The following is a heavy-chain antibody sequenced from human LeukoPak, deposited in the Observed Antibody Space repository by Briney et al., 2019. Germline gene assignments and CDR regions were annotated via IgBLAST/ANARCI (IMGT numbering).Heavy chain of an antibody. CDR3: AKGYTYGYFSYFDP. J-gene: IGHJ5*02. D-gene: IGHD5-18*01. CDR2: IYSSGST. V-gene: IGHV4-4*07. Sequence: PSETLSLTCTVSGGSINNYFWSWIRQPAGKGLEWIGRIYSSGSTNYNPSLKSRVIMSVDTSKNQFSLMLNFVTAADTAVYYCAKGYTYGYFSYFDPWGQGTLVTVSS. CDR1: GGSINNYF.